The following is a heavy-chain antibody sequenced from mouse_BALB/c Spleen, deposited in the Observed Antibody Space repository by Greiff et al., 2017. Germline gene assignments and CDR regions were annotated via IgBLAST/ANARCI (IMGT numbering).Heavy chain of an antibody. D-gene: IGHD4-1*02. CDR1: GFTFSSFG. J-gene: IGHJ2*01. CDR3: ARPNWDYFDY. CDR2: ISSGSSTI. Sequence: DVHLVESGGGLVQPGGSRKLSCAASGFTFSSFGMHWVRQAPEKGLEWVAYISSGSSTIYYADTVKGRFTISRDNPKNTLFLQMTSLRSEDTAMYYCARPNWDYFDYWGQGTTLTVSS. V-gene: IGHV5-17*02.